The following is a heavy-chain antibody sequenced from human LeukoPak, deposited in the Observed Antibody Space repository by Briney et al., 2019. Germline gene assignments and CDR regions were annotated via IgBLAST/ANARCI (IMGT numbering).Heavy chain of an antibody. Sequence: SETLSLTCTVSGGSISSYYWSWIRQPPGKGLEWIGYIYYSGSTNYNPSLKSRVTISVDTSKNQFSLKLSSVTAADTAVYYCARDARSYGESPLDYWGQGTLVTVSS. CDR3: ARDARSYGESPLDY. CDR1: GGSISSYY. J-gene: IGHJ4*02. V-gene: IGHV4-59*12. D-gene: IGHD4-17*01. CDR2: IYYSGST.